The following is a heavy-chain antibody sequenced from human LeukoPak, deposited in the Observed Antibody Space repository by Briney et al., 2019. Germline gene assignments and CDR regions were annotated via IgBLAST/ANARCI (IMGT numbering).Heavy chain of an antibody. CDR1: GFTFSTYA. CDR3: ARDWYDY. V-gene: IGHV3-23*01. Sequence: GGSLRLSCAASGFTFSTYAMIWVRQAPGKGLEWVSVIGGSGSYTYYADSVKGRFTISRDNSKDTLYLQMNSLRPEDTAVYYCARDWYDYWGQGALVTVSS. D-gene: IGHD6-13*01. J-gene: IGHJ4*02. CDR2: IGGSGSYT.